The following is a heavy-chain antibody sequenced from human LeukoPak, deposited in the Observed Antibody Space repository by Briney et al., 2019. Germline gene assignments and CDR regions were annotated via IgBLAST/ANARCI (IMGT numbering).Heavy chain of an antibody. CDR2: IYYSGST. D-gene: IGHD6-6*01. V-gene: IGHV4-31*03. J-gene: IGHJ3*02. CDR3: ARDRVLVAFDI. CDR1: GGSISSGGYY. Sequence: SQTLSLTCTVSGGSISSGGYYWSWIRQHPRKGLEWIGYIYYSGSTYYNPSLKSRVTISVDTSKNQFSLKLSSVTAADTAVYYCARDRVLVAFDIWGQGTMVTVSS.